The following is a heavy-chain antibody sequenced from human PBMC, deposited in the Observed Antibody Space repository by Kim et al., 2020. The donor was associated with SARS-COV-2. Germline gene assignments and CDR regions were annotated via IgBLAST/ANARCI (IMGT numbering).Heavy chain of an antibody. V-gene: IGHV3-30*18. D-gene: IGHD3-22*01. Sequence: GGSLRLSCAASGFTFSSYGMHWVRQAPGKGLEWVAVISYDGSNKYYADSVKGRFTISRDNSKNTLYLQMNSLRAEDTAVYYCAKEVRRYYDSSGYIDYWGPGTLVTVSP. J-gene: IGHJ4*02. CDR1: GFTFSSYG. CDR2: ISYDGSNK. CDR3: AKEVRRYYDSSGYIDY.